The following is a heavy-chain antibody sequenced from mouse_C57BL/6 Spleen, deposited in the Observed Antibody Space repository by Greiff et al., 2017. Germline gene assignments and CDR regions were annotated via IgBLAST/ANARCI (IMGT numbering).Heavy chain of an antibody. Sequence: QVQLQQSGPELVKPGASVKISCKASGYAFSSSWMNWVKQRPGKGLEWIGRIYPGDGDTNYNGKFKGKATLTADKSSSTAYMQLSSLTSEDSAVYFCAREPNGAACADGGQVTLVTVSA. CDR3: AREPNGAACAD. CDR2: IYPGDGDT. J-gene: IGHJ3*01. CDR1: GYAFSSSW. V-gene: IGHV1-82*01.